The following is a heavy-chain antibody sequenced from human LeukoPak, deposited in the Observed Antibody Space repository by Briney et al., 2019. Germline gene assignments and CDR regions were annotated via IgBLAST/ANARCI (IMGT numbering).Heavy chain of an antibody. CDR3: ARDRVGGSLGDY. D-gene: IGHD1-26*01. V-gene: IGHV4-61*01. CDR1: GGSTSSSSYY. CDR2: IYSGST. Sequence: PPGTLSHTSTVPGGSTSSSSYYCGWTRQPPGKWLEWLGYIYSGSTNYNPSLKSRVTISVDTSKNQFSLKLSAVTAADTAVYYCARDRVGGSLGDYWGQGTLVTVSS. J-gene: IGHJ4*02.